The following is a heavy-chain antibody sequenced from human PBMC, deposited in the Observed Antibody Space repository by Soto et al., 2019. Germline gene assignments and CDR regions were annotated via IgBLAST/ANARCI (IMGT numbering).Heavy chain of an antibody. D-gene: IGHD6-13*01. CDR2: IIPILGIA. CDR3: ARGGIGAAGALGWYFDL. J-gene: IGHJ2*01. V-gene: IGHV1-69*02. CDR1: GGTFSSYT. Sequence: QVQLVQSGAEVKKPGSSVKVSCKASGGTFSSYTISWVRQAPGQGLEWMGRIIPILGIANYAQKFQGRVTITEDKYTTTDYMELSCLRSEDTDVYYCARGGIGAAGALGWYFDLWGRGTLVTVSS.